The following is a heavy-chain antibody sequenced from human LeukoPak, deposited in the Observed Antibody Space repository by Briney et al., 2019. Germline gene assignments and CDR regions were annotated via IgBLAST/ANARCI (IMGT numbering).Heavy chain of an antibody. V-gene: IGHV1-8*01. CDR1: GYTFTSYD. Sequence: ASVNVSCKASGYTFTSYDINWVRQATGQGLEWMGWMNPNSGNTGYAQKFQGRVTMTRNTSISTAYMELSSLRSEDTAVYYCARESGSYFSGDYYYGMDVWGQGTTVTVSS. CDR2: MNPNSGNT. D-gene: IGHD1-26*01. J-gene: IGHJ6*02. CDR3: ARESGSYFSGDYYYGMDV.